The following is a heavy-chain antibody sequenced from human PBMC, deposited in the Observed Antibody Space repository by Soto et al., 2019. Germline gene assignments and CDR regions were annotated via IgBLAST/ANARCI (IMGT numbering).Heavy chain of an antibody. V-gene: IGHV1-69*02. CDR1: GGTFSSYT. J-gene: IGHJ4*02. D-gene: IGHD2-2*01. CDR3: ARLGYCSSTSCKNRTSFDY. CDR2: IIPILGIA. Sequence: QVQLVQSGAEVKKPGSSVKVSCKASGGTFSSYTISWVRQAPGQGLEWMGRIIPILGIANYAQKFQGRVTITADKSTSTAYMELSSLRSEDTAVYYCARLGYCSSTSCKNRTSFDYWGQGTLVTVSS.